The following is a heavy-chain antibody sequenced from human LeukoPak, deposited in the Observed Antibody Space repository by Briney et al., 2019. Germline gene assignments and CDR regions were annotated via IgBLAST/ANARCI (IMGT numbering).Heavy chain of an antibody. CDR3: ARPTFAAGDYVGGFVY. J-gene: IGHJ4*02. Sequence: SETLSLTCAVYGGSFSGYYWSWIRQPPGKGLEWIGEINHSGSTNYNPSLKSRVTISVDTSKNQFSLKLSSVTAADTAVYYCARPTFAAGDYVGGFVYWGQGTLVTVSS. CDR1: GGSFSGYY. CDR2: INHSGST. D-gene: IGHD4-17*01. V-gene: IGHV4-34*01.